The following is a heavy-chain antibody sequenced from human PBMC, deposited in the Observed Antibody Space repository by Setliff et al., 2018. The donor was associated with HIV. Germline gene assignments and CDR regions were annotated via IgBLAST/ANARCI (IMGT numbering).Heavy chain of an antibody. Sequence: PSETLSLTCSVYGESFSDYYWSWIRQPPGKGLEWIGEINHSGSTNYNPSLKCRVTISVDTSKNQFSLKVSSVTAADTAVYYCAGRRNYDYLWGSYRPGFIYWGQGTLVTVSS. V-gene: IGHV4-34*01. CDR2: INHSGST. J-gene: IGHJ4*02. CDR1: GESFSDYY. CDR3: AGRRNYDYLWGSYRPGFIY. D-gene: IGHD3-16*01.